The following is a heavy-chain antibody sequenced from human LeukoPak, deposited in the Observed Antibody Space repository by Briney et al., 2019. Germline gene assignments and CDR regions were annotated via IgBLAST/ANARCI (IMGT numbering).Heavy chain of an antibody. CDR3: ARDTLINWNDVKPLDY. Sequence: SGGSLRLSCAASGFTFSSYWMSWVRQAPGKGLEWVANIKQDGSEKYYVDSVKGRFTISRDNAKNSLYLQMNSLRAEDTAVYYCARDTLINWNDVKPLDYWGQGTLVTVSS. D-gene: IGHD1-1*01. CDR1: GFTFSSYW. J-gene: IGHJ4*02. V-gene: IGHV3-7*03. CDR2: IKQDGSEK.